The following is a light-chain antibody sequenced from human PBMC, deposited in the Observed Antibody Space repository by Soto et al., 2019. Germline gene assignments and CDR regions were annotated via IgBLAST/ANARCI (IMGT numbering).Light chain of an antibody. Sequence: QSALTQPASVSGSPGQSITISCTGTSSDVGGYNYVSWYQQHPGKAPKLIIYEVSNRPSGVSNRFSGSKSGDTASLTISGLHAEDEADYYCSSYTSSSPLYVFGTGTKVTVL. J-gene: IGLJ1*01. CDR3: SSYTSSSPLYV. V-gene: IGLV2-14*01. CDR1: SSDVGGYNY. CDR2: EVS.